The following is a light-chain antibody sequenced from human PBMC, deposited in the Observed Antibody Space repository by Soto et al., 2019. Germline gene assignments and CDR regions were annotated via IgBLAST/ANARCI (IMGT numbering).Light chain of an antibody. Sequence: EIVMTQSPATLSVSPGERATLSCRASQSVSSNLAWYQQKPGQAPRLLIYGASTRATDIPARFSGSGSGTEFTLTISSLQSEDFAVYYCQQYNNWPPKGTFGQGTKVEIK. CDR1: QSVSSN. J-gene: IGKJ1*01. V-gene: IGKV3-15*01. CDR3: QQYNNWPPKGT. CDR2: GAS.